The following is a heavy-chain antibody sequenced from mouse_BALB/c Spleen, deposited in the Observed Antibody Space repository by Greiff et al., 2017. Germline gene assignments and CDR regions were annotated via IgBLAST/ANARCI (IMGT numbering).Heavy chain of an antibody. J-gene: IGHJ4*01. D-gene: IGHD2-2*01. CDR1: GFNIKDTY. CDR2: IDPANGNT. V-gene: IGHV14-3*02. CDR3: ARRGGYDGDAMDY. Sequence: EVQLQQSGAELVKPGASVKLSCTASGFNIKDTYMHWVKQRPEQGLEWIGRIDPANGNTKYDPKFQGKATITADTSSNTAYLQLSSLTSEDTAVYYCARRGGYDGDAMDYWGQGTSVTVSS.